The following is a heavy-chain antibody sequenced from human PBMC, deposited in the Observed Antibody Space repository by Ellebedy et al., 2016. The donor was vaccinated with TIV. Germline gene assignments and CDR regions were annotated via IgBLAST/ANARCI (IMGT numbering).Heavy chain of an antibody. V-gene: IGHV3-7*01. CDR3: LPHDGLGY. Sequence: PGGSLRLSCAASGFSFSHYWMTWVRQAPGKGLEWVANINQDGSEEQYVDSVKGRLSISSDNAKYSLFLQMNSLRADDTAVYYCLPHDGLGYWGQGTLVTVSS. D-gene: IGHD1-1*01. CDR1: GFSFSHYW. CDR2: INQDGSEE. J-gene: IGHJ4*02.